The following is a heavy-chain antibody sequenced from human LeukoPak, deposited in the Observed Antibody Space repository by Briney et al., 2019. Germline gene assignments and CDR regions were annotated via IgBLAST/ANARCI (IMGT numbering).Heavy chain of an antibody. CDR2: INPSGGST. V-gene: IGHV1-46*01. Sequence: ASVKVSCKASGYTFTSYYMHWVRQAPGQGLEWMGIINPSGGSTSYAQRFQGRVTMTRDTSTSTVYMELSSLRSEDTAVYYCARAELRYFDWFPFDYWGQGTLVTVSS. CDR1: GYTFTSYY. D-gene: IGHD3-9*01. J-gene: IGHJ4*02. CDR3: ARAELRYFDWFPFDY.